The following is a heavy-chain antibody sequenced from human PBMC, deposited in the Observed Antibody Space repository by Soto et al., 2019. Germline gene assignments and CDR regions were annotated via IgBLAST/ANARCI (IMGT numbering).Heavy chain of an antibody. Sequence: SETLSLTCAVSGGSISSGGYSWSWIRQPPGKGLEWIGYIYHSGSTYYNPSLKSRVTISVDRSKNQFSLKLSSVTAADTAVYYCARVVYETVITNWYFDLWGRGTLVTVSS. CDR2: IYHSGST. V-gene: IGHV4-30-2*01. D-gene: IGHD4-17*01. CDR3: ARVVYETVITNWYFDL. CDR1: GGSISSGGYS. J-gene: IGHJ2*01.